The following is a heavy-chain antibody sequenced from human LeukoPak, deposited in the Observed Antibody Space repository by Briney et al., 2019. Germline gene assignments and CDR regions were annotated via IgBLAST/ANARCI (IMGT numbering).Heavy chain of an antibody. Sequence: PSETLSLTCAVYGGSFSGYYWSWIRQPPGKGLERIGEINHSGSTNYNPSLKSRVTISVDTSKNQFSLKLSSVTAADTAVYYCAKDARSGSYPFDAFDIWGQGTMVTVSS. CDR1: GGSFSGYY. D-gene: IGHD1-26*01. CDR2: INHSGST. CDR3: AKDARSGSYPFDAFDI. J-gene: IGHJ3*02. V-gene: IGHV4-34*01.